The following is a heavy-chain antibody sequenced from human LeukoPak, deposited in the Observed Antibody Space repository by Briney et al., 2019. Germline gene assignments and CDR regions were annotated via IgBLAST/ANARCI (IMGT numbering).Heavy chain of an antibody. CDR1: GGSFSGYY. J-gene: IGHJ3*02. V-gene: IGHV4-34*01. Sequence: PSETLSLTCAVYGGSFSGYYWSWIRQPPGKGLEWIGEINHSGSTNYNPSLKSRVTISVDKSKNQFSLKLSSVTAADTAVYYCATNFRDGYNLDAFDIWGQGTMVTVSS. CDR3: ATNFRDGYNLDAFDI. CDR2: INHSGST. D-gene: IGHD5-24*01.